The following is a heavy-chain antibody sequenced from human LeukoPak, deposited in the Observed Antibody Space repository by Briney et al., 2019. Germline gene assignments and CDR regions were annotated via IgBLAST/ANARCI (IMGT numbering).Heavy chain of an antibody. J-gene: IGHJ4*02. D-gene: IGHD3-22*01. CDR1: GNSVSSTYY. CDR3: AGQHDANGYYFY. CDR2: IYHRGST. Sequence: SETLSLTCAVTGNSVSSTYYWGWIRQAPGKGLEWIGSIYHRGSTYYNPSLRSRVTIAVDTSKNRFSLKMSSVTAADAAVYYCAGQHDANGYYFYWGQGTLVTVSS. V-gene: IGHV4-38-2*01.